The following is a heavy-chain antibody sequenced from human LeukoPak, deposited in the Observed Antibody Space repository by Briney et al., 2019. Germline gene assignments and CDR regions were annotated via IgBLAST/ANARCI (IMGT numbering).Heavy chain of an antibody. CDR1: GFTFSSYA. D-gene: IGHD2-15*01. V-gene: IGHV3-23*01. CDR2: ISGSGGST. Sequence: PGGSLRLSCAASGFTFSSYAMSWVRQAPGKGPEWVSAISGSGGSTYYADSVKGRFTISRDNSKNTLYLQMNSLRAEDTAVYYCATVYCSGGSCNWGQGTLVTVSS. J-gene: IGHJ4*02. CDR3: ATVYCSGGSCN.